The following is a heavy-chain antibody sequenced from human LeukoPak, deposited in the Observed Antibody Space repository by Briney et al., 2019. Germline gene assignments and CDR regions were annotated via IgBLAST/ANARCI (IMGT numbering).Heavy chain of an antibody. D-gene: IGHD3-22*01. Sequence: GGSLRLSCAASGFTFGSYGMSWVRQAPGKGLEWVSFITPNADRTSYADSVEGRFTISRDNPRNTLYMQMNSLRDEDTALYYCAIMHGYYDGSGYWVQWGQWTLVTVSS. V-gene: IGHV3-23*01. CDR1: GFTFGSYG. CDR3: AIMHGYYDGSGYWVQ. CDR2: ITPNADRT. J-gene: IGHJ1*01.